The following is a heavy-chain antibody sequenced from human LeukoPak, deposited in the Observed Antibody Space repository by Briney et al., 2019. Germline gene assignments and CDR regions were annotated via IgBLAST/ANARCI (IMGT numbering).Heavy chain of an antibody. CDR1: GFTFTSYA. CDR2: ISGSVGST. J-gene: IGHJ1*01. CDR3: AKDLPNPGTSRHFQY. V-gene: IGHV3-23*01. Sequence: PGGSLRLSCAASGFTFTSYALSCVRDAPGEGLECVSSISGSVGSTYYADSLKGRFTISRDNSKNTLYLQMNSLRPEDTAVYYCAKDLPNPGTSRHFQYWGQGTLVTVSS. D-gene: IGHD2-8*01.